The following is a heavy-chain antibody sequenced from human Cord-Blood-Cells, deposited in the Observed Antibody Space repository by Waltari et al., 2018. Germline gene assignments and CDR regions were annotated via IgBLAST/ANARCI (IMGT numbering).Heavy chain of an antibody. CDR1: GYTLTELS. CDR3: ATSHCSSTSCYTGDAFDI. V-gene: IGHV1-24*01. Sequence: QVQLVQSGAEVKKPGASVKVSCKVSGYTLTELSMHWVRKAPGQGLEWMGCFDPEDGETIYAQKFQGRVTMTEDTSTDTAYMELSSLRSEDTAVYYCATSHCSSTSCYTGDAFDIWGQGTMVTVSS. D-gene: IGHD2-2*02. CDR2: FDPEDGET. J-gene: IGHJ3*02.